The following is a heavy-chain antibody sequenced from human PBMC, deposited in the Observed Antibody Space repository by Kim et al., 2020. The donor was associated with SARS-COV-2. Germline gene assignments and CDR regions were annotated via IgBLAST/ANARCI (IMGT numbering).Heavy chain of an antibody. V-gene: IGHV1-69*04. CDR2: IIPILGIA. CDR3: ARGGPYDAFDI. D-gene: IGHD3-16*01. Sequence: SVKVSCKASGGTFSSYAISWVRQAPGQGLEWMGRIIPILGIANYAQKFQGRVTITADKSTSTAYMELSSLRSEDTAVYYCARGGPYDAFDIWGQGTMVTVSS. J-gene: IGHJ3*02. CDR1: GGTFSSYA.